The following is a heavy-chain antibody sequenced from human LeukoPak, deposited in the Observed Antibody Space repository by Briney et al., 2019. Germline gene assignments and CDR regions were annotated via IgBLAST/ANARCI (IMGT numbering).Heavy chain of an antibody. D-gene: IGHD3-9*01. V-gene: IGHV3-23*01. CDR3: AKDKDHHDILTPFDY. CDR1: GFTFSSYA. Sequence: GGSLRLSCAASGFTFSSYAMSWVRQAPGKGLEWVSAISGSGGSTYYADSVKGRFTISRDNSKNTLYLQMNSLRAEDTAVYYCAKDKDHHDILTPFDYWGQGTLVTVSS. CDR2: ISGSGGST. J-gene: IGHJ4*02.